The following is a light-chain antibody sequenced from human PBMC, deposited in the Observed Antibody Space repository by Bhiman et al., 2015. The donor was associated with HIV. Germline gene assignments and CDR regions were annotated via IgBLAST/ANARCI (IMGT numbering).Light chain of an antibody. CDR2: DVS. V-gene: IGLV2-14*03. CDR1: GSDVGGYNH. CDR3: SSLTSSSAYV. J-gene: IGLJ1*01. Sequence: QSALTQPASVSGSPGQSITISCTGTGSDVGGYNHVSWYQQHPGKAPKLMIYDVSNRPSGVSNRFSGSKSGNTASLTISGLQAEDEADYYCSSLTSSSAYVFGTGTKVTVL.